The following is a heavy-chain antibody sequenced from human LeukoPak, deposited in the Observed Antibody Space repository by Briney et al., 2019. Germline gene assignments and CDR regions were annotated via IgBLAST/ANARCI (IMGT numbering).Heavy chain of an antibody. J-gene: IGHJ1*01. CDR1: GFTFSTYA. CDR2: IRGGGATT. V-gene: IGHV3-23*01. Sequence: GGSLRLSCAASGFTFSTYAMSWVRQAPGKGLEWVSAIRGGGATTYYADSVKGRFTISRDNSENTLYLQMNSLRAEDTAVYYCASHGITMEEHFQHWGQGTLVTVSS. CDR3: ASHGITMEEHFQH. D-gene: IGHD3-10*01.